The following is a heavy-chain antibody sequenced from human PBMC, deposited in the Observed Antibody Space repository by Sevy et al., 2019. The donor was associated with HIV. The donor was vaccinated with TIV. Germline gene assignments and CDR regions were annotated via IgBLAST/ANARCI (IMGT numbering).Heavy chain of an antibody. V-gene: IGHV3-30-3*01. Sequence: GGSLRLSCAASGFTFSSYAMHWVRQAPGKGLEWVAVISYDGSNKYYADSVKGRFTISRDNSKITLYLQMNSLRAEDTAVYYCARDFSSIFLEWLSAFDYWGQGTLVTVSS. CDR2: ISYDGSNK. CDR1: GFTFSSYA. J-gene: IGHJ4*02. CDR3: ARDFSSIFLEWLSAFDY. D-gene: IGHD3-3*01.